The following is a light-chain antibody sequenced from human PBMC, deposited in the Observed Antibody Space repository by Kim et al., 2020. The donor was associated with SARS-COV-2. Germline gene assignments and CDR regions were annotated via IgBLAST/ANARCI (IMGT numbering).Light chain of an antibody. CDR2: SNN. V-gene: IGLV1-44*01. Sequence: ELTQPPSASGTPGQRVTISCSGSSSNIGSHTINWYQQLPGTAPKLLIYSNNHRPSGVPDRFSGSKSGTSASLAISGLQSEDEADYYCAAWDDSLNGVVFGGGTQLTVL. CDR1: SSNIGSHT. J-gene: IGLJ2*01. CDR3: AAWDDSLNGVV.